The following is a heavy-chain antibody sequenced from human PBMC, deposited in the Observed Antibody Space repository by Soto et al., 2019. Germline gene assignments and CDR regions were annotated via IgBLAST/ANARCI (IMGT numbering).Heavy chain of an antibody. V-gene: IGHV4-59*01. Sequence: QVQLQESGPGLVKPSETLSLTCAGSGDSISSYYCMWIRQPPGKGLECIGYLYYGRSANYNPALKSLVTLPVDTSTNQCSLTLSTMTAADTAVYYCALRSMAVVPEYWGQGTLVTVSS. CDR3: ALRSMAVVPEY. D-gene: IGHD3-22*01. J-gene: IGHJ4*02. CDR2: LYYGRSA. CDR1: GDSISSYY.